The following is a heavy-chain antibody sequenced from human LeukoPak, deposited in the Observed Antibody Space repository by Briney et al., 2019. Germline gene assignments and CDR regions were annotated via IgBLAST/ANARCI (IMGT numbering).Heavy chain of an antibody. CDR1: GFTFNNYG. CDR2: IPYDGRNK. J-gene: IGHJ4*02. D-gene: IGHD2-2*01. V-gene: IGHV3-30*18. CDR3: AKGPLRGTAAAIDY. Sequence: PGGPLRLSCAASGFTFNNYGMHWVRQAPGKGLEWVAVIPYDGRNKHYPDSVKGRFTISRDISTDTLWLQMDSLRTEDTAVYYCAKGPLRGTAAAIDYWGQGTLVTVSS.